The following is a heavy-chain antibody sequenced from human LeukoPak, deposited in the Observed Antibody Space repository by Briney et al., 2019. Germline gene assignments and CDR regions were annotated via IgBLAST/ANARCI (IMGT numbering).Heavy chain of an antibody. CDR3: AKRLGGYSSSWYYFDY. J-gene: IGHJ4*02. CDR2: ISGSGGST. CDR1: GFTFSSYA. Sequence: GGSLRLSCAASGFTFSSYAMSWVRQAPGKGLEWVSAISGSGGSTYYADSVKGRFTISRDNSKNTLYLQMNSLRAEGTAVYYCAKRLGGYSSSWYYFDYWGQGTLVTVSS. V-gene: IGHV3-23*01. D-gene: IGHD6-13*01.